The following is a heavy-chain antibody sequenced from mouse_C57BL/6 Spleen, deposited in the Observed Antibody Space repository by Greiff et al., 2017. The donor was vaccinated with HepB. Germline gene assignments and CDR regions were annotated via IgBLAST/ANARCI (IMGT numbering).Heavy chain of an antibody. J-gene: IGHJ2*01. CDR1: GYTFTSYW. V-gene: IGHV1-55*01. CDR2: IYPGSGST. CDR3: ARWKDYFDY. Sequence: VQLQQPGAELVKPGASVKMSCKASGYTFTSYWITWVKQRPGQGLEWIGDIYPGSGSTNYNEKFKSKATLTVDNSSSTAYMHISSLTSEDSAVYYCARWKDYFDYWGQGTTLTVSS.